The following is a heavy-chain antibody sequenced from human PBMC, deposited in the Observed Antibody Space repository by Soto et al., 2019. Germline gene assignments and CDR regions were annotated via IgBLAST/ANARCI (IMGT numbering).Heavy chain of an antibody. J-gene: IGHJ6*02. V-gene: IGHV4-59*01. CDR1: GGSISSYY. CDR2: IYYSGST. CDR3: ARGATKVSYYYGMDV. Sequence: SETLSLTCTVSGGSISSYYWSWIRQPPGKGLEWIGYIYYSGSTNYNPSLKSRVTISVDTSKNQFSLKLSSVTAADTAVYYCARGATKVSYYYGMDVWGQGTTVTVSS. D-gene: IGHD2-8*01.